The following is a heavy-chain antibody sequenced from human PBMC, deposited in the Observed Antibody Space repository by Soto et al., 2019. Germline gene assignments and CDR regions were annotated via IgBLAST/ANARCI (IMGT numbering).Heavy chain of an antibody. Sequence: ASVKVSCKASGYTFTGYYMHWVRQAPGQGLEWMGWINPNSGGTNYAQKFQGRVTMTRGTSISTAYMELSRLRSDDTAVYYCARDLVLMVYAPRGYYGMDVWGQGTTVTV. J-gene: IGHJ6*02. CDR3: ARDLVLMVYAPRGYYGMDV. V-gene: IGHV1-2*02. CDR1: GYTFTGYY. D-gene: IGHD2-8*01. CDR2: INPNSGGT.